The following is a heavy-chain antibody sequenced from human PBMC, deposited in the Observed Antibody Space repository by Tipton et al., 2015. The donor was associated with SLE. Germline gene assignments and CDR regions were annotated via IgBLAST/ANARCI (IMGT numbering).Heavy chain of an antibody. D-gene: IGHD3-10*01. J-gene: IGHJ1*01. CDR2: INSDGSST. Sequence: SLRLSCAASGFTFSTYWMHWVRQAPGKGLVWVSRINSDGSSTNYADSVKGRFTISRDNSKNTLYLQMNSLRAEGTAMYYCAREGGGGDFQHWGQGTLVTVSS. CDR3: AREGGGGDFQH. V-gene: IGHV3-74*01. CDR1: GFTFSTYW.